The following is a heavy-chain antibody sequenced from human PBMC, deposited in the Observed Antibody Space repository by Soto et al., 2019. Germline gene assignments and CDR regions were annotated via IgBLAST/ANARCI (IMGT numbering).Heavy chain of an antibody. Sequence: TSETLSLTCTVSGGSISSYYWSWIRQPPGKGLEWIGYIYYSGSTNYNPSLKSRVTISVDTSKNQFSLKLSSVTAADTAVYYCARRDGDYGDYSWYFDLWGRGTLVTVSS. CDR3: ARRDGDYGDYSWYFDL. V-gene: IGHV4-59*08. J-gene: IGHJ2*01. D-gene: IGHD4-17*01. CDR2: IYYSGST. CDR1: GGSISSYY.